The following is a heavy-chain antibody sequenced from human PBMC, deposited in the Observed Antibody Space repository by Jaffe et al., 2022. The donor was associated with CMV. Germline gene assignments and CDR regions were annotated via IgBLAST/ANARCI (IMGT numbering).Heavy chain of an antibody. V-gene: IGHV4-39*01. J-gene: IGHJ6*03. Sequence: QLQLQESGPGLVKPSETLSLTCTVSGGSISSSSYYWGWIRQPPGKGLEWIGSIYYSGSTYYNPSLKSRVTISVDTSKNQFSLKLSSVTAADTAVYYCARIYDSPPDDYYMDVWGKGTTVTVSS. D-gene: IGHD3-22*01. CDR3: ARIYDSPPDDYYMDV. CDR2: IYYSGST. CDR1: GGSISSSSYY.